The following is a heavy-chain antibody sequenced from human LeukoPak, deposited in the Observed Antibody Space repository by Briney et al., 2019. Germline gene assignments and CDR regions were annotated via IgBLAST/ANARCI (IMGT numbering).Heavy chain of an antibody. CDR1: GYTLTELS. D-gene: IGHD2-2*01. CDR3: ATLLSGVVPAATYNWFDP. V-gene: IGHV1-24*01. CDR2: FDPEDGEA. J-gene: IGHJ5*02. Sequence: ASVKVSWKVSGYTLTELSMHWVRQTPGKGLEWMGGFDPEDGEAIYAQKFQGRVTMTEDTSTDTAYMELSSLRSEDTAVYYCATLLSGVVPAATYNWFDPWGQGTLVTVSS.